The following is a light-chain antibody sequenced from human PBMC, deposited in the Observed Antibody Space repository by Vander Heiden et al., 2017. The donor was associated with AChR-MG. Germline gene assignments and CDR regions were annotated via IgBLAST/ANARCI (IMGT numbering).Light chain of an antibody. J-gene: IGLJ2*01. CDR3: ASYVASNKVV. CDR2: DVS. Sequence: QSALTQPPSASGSPGQSVTISCTGTSSDIGAYGYVSWYQQHPDKAPKLLIFDVSKRPSGVPDRFSGSKSDNTASLTVSGLQAEDEADYYCASYVASNKVVFGGGTKLTVL. V-gene: IGLV2-8*01. CDR1: SSDIGAYGY.